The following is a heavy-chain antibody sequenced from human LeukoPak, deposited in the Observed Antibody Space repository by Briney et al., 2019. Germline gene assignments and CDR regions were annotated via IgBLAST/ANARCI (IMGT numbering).Heavy chain of an antibody. D-gene: IGHD4-23*01. CDR3: AKSRSTVVTVLSPDFDL. CDR2: ISWNSGSI. V-gene: IGHV3-9*03. Sequence: PGGSLRLSCAASGFTFDDYAMHWVRQAPGKGLEWVSGISWNSGSIGYADSVKGRFTISRDNAKNSLYLQMNSLRAEDMALYYCAKSRSTVVTVLSPDFDLWGRGTLVTVSS. CDR1: GFTFDDYA. J-gene: IGHJ2*01.